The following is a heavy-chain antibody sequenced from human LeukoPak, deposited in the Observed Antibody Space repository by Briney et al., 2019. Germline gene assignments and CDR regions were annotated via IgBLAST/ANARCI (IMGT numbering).Heavy chain of an antibody. CDR1: GYSFTSFW. CDR2: IYPGDSDT. Sequence: GESLKISCKGSGYSFTSFWIGWVRQMPGKGLEGMGIIYPGDSDTRYSPSFQGQVTLLVDTSISTAYLQWSSLKASDTAMYYCARLGYGDSNGVDYWGQGTLVTVSS. J-gene: IGHJ4*02. D-gene: IGHD4-17*01. V-gene: IGHV5-51*01. CDR3: ARLGYGDSNGVDY.